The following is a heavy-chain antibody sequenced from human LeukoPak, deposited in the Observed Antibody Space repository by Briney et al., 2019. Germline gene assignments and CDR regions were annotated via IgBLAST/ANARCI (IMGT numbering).Heavy chain of an antibody. J-gene: IGHJ3*02. Sequence: SETLSLTCTVSGGSISSYYWSWIRQPAGKGLEGVARIYTSRSDNYNPPLKRRVTMSVDTSKNQFALKLSSVTAADTAVEYCARAGRGGYCGGDCYSGAFDIWGQGTMVTVSS. D-gene: IGHD2-21*02. CDR1: GGSISSYY. V-gene: IGHV4-4*07. CDR3: ARAGRGGYCGGDCYSGAFDI. CDR2: IYTSRSD.